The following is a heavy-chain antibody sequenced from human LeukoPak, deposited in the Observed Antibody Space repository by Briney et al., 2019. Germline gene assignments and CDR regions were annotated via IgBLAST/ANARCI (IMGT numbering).Heavy chain of an antibody. CDR2: IKQDGSEK. J-gene: IGHJ5*02. CDR3: ARDRDTDWYDP. CDR1: GFTISGYW. V-gene: IGHV3-7*01. Sequence: GGSLRLSCAASGFTISGYWMSWVRQAPGKGLQWVANIKQDGSEKTYVDSVKGRFTISRDNAKNSLYLQMNSLRVEDTAMYYCARDRDTDWYDPWGQGTLVTVSS. D-gene: IGHD5-18*01.